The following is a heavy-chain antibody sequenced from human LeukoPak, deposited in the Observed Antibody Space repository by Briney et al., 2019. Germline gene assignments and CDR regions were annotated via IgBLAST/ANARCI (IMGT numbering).Heavy chain of an antibody. CDR3: ARDQRNGYNYGAFDI. CDR1: GFTFSSYW. J-gene: IGHJ3*02. V-gene: IGHV3-7*01. D-gene: IGHD5-24*01. Sequence: GGSLRLSCAASGFTFSSYWMSWVRQAPGKGLEWVTNIKQDGSEKYYVDSVKGRFTISRDNAKNSLYLQMNSLRAEDTAVYYCARDQRNGYNYGAFDIWGQGTMVTVSS. CDR2: IKQDGSEK.